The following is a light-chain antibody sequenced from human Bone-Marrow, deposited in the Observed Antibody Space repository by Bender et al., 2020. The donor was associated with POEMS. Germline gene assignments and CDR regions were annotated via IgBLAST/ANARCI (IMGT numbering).Light chain of an antibody. Sequence: QSVLTQPPSASGTPGQRVTISCSGSSSNIGTNPVNWYQQLPGTAPKLLIYINNQRPSGVSNRFSGSKSGNTASLTISGLQAEDESDYYCSSYTSSSPLVFGGGTKLTVL. J-gene: IGLJ3*02. CDR3: SSYTSSSPLV. CDR1: SSNIGTNP. V-gene: IGLV1-44*01. CDR2: INN.